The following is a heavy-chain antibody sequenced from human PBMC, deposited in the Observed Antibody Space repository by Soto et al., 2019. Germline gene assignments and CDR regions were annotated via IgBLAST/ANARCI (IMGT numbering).Heavy chain of an antibody. D-gene: IGHD3-16*01. CDR1: GSTFSNYG. Sequence: VQLVESGGGVVQPGRSLRLSCAASGSTFSNYGMHWVRQAPGKGPEWVAVIWYDGSNKYYGESVKGRFSISRDNSKNTLYLDINSLRTEDTAVYYWARDGGSHGPSYFDSWGQGSLVIVSS. CDR2: IWYDGSNK. J-gene: IGHJ4*02. V-gene: IGHV3-33*01. CDR3: ARDGGSHGPSYFDS.